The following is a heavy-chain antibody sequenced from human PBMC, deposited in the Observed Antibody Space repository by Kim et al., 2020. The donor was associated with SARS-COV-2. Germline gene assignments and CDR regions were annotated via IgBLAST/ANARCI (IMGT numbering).Heavy chain of an antibody. Sequence: GGSLRLSCAASGFTFSSYAMHWVRQAPGKGLEWVAVISYDGSNKYYADSVKGRFTISRDNSKNTLYLQMNSLRAEDTAVYYCARTRIAVAGGFDYWGQGTLVTVSS. CDR3: ARTRIAVAGGFDY. D-gene: IGHD6-19*01. CDR1: GFTFSSYA. J-gene: IGHJ4*02. CDR2: ISYDGSNK. V-gene: IGHV3-30*04.